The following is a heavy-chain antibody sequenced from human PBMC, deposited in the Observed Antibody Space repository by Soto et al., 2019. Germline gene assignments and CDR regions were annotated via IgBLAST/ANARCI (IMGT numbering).Heavy chain of an antibody. V-gene: IGHV4-39*02. CDR2: IYYSGST. CDR1: GGSISSSSYY. J-gene: IGHJ6*02. D-gene: IGHD4-17*01. CDR3: ARESGRDGDYYYYYGMDV. Sequence: SETLSLTCTVSGGSISSSSYYWGWIRQPPGKGLEWIGSIYYSGSTYYNPFLKSRVTISVDTSKNQFSLKLSSVTAADTAVYYCARESGRDGDYYYYYGMDVWGQGTTVTVSS.